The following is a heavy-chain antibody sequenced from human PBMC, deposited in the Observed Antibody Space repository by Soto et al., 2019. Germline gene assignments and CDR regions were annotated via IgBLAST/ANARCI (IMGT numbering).Heavy chain of an antibody. CDR1: GFTFSSYG. Sequence: QVQLVESGGGVVQPGRSLRLSCAASGFTFSSYGMHLVRQAPGKGLEWVAVTSYDGSNKYYADSVKGRFTISRDNSLNTLYLQMNSLRAEDTAVYYCAKDRYDDSSESGPWYFDLWGRGTLVTVSS. CDR2: TSYDGSNK. CDR3: AKDRYDDSSESGPWYFDL. J-gene: IGHJ2*01. D-gene: IGHD3-22*01. V-gene: IGHV3-30*18.